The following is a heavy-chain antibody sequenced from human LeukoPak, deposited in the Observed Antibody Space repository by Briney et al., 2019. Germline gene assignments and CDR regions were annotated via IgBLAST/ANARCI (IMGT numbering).Heavy chain of an antibody. CDR3: VSSTSLPPTPPDYYGMDV. CDR2: MWYDGSNK. Sequence: GGSLRLSCAASGFTFSSYGMHWVRQAPGKGLEWVAVMWYDGSNKYYADSVKGRFTISRDNSKNTLYLQMNSLRAEDTAVYYCVSSTSLPPTPPDYYGMDVWGQGTTVTVSS. J-gene: IGHJ6*02. D-gene: IGHD2-2*01. V-gene: IGHV3-33*01. CDR1: GFTFSSYG.